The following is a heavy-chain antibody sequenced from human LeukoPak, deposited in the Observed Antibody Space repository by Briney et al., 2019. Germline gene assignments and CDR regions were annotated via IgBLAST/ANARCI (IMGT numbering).Heavy chain of an antibody. CDR3: ARGLNYYDSSGYPYFDY. J-gene: IGHJ4*02. V-gene: IGHV3-13*01. CDR1: GFTFSSYD. D-gene: IGHD3-22*01. CDR2: IGTAGDT. Sequence: GGSLRLSCAASGFTFSSYDMHWVRQATGKGLEWVSAIGTAGDTYYPGSVKGRFTISRENAKNPLYLQMNSLRAGDTAVYYCARGLNYYDSSGYPYFDYWGQGTLVTVSS.